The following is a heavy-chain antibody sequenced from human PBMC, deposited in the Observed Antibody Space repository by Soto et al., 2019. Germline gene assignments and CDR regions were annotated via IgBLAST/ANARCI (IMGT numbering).Heavy chain of an antibody. CDR1: GFTFSSYA. J-gene: IGHJ6*02. CDR3: ARDSYSNHYYYYYGMDV. Sequence: GGSLRLSCAASGFTFSSYAMHWVRQAPGKGLEWVAVISYDGSNKYYADSVKGRFTISRDNSKNTLYLQMNSLRAEDTAVYYCARDSYSNHYYYYYGMDVWGQGTTVTVSS. D-gene: IGHD4-4*01. V-gene: IGHV3-30-3*01. CDR2: ISYDGSNK.